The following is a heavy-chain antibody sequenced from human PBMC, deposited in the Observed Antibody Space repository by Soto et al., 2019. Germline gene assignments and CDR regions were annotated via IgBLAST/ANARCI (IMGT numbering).Heavy chain of an antibody. CDR1: SGSISSSNW. J-gene: IGHJ5*02. Sequence: QVQPQESGPGLVKPSRTLSLTCAVSSGSISSSNWWSWVRQPPGKGLEWIGEIYHRGSTNYNPSLKSRVTISVDKSENKFSLKLSSVTSADTAVYYCARTYYYCSGSYYYNWFDPWGQGTLVTGFS. CDR2: IYHRGST. CDR3: ARTYYYCSGSYYYNWFDP. V-gene: IGHV4-4*02. D-gene: IGHD3-10*01.